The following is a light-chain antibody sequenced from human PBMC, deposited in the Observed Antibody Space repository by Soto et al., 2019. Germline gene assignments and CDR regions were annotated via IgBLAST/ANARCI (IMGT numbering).Light chain of an antibody. CDR1: QSVGSNY. V-gene: IGKV3-20*01. J-gene: IGKJ2*01. Sequence: IVLTQSPGTLSLSPGERATLSCRASQSVGSNYLAWYQQKPGQPPRLLIYGASSRATGIPGRFSGSGSGTDFPLTIRRLEPEDFAVYYWQHYGTSAYTFGQGTTLEIK. CDR2: GAS. CDR3: QHYGTSAYT.